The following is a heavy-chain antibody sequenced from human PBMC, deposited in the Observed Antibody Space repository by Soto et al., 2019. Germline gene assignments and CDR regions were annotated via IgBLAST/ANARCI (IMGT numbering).Heavy chain of an antibody. CDR1: GGTFSSYA. V-gene: IGHV1-69*13. CDR2: IIPIFGTA. J-gene: IGHJ6*02. Sequence: GASVKVSCKASGGTFSSYAISWVRQAPGQGLEWMGGIIPIFGTANYAQKFQGRVTITADESTSTAYMELSSLRSEDTAVYYCASQGGDKGMIYYYYYGMDVWGQGTTVTVSS. D-gene: IGHD5-18*01. CDR3: ASQGGDKGMIYYYYYGMDV.